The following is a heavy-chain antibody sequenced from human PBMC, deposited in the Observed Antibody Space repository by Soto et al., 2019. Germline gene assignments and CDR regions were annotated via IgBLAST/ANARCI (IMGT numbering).Heavy chain of an antibody. CDR3: AREGNLGRWIQPLDS. Sequence: PSETLSLTCDVYGRSLSGYYWSWIRQPPGKGLEWIGEGNHSGSTYYNPSLKSRVTISVDRSKNQFSLKLSSVTAADTAVYFCAREGNLGRWIQPLDSWGQGALVTVS. CDR1: GRSLSGYY. V-gene: IGHV4-34*01. J-gene: IGHJ4*02. CDR2: GNHSGST. D-gene: IGHD2-2*03.